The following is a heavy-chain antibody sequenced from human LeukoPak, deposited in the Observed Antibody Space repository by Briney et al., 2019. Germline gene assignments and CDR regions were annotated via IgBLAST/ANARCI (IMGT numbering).Heavy chain of an antibody. CDR1: GFTFSSHW. J-gene: IGHJ4*02. CDR3: ARDLTVGPTTDYFDY. V-gene: IGHV3-7*01. Sequence: GGSLRLSCAASGFTFSSHWMSWVRQAPGKGLEWVANIKKDVSEKYYVDSVKGRFTISRDNAKTSLYLQMNSLRAEDTAVYYCARDLTVGPTTDYFDYWGQGTLVTVSS. CDR2: IKKDVSEK. D-gene: IGHD1-26*01.